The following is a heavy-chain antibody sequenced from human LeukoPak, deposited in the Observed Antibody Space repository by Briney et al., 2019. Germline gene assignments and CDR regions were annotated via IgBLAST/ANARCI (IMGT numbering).Heavy chain of an antibody. D-gene: IGHD6-13*01. CDR2: IYYSGST. CDR1: GGSISSYY. J-gene: IGHJ3*02. CDR3: ARGRAAAGTRAFDI. Sequence: SETLSLTCTVSGGSISSYYWSWIRQPPGKGLEWIGYIYYSGSTNYNPSLKSRVTISVDTSKNQFSLKLSSVTAADTAVYYCARGRAAAGTRAFDIWGQGTMVIVSS. V-gene: IGHV4-59*01.